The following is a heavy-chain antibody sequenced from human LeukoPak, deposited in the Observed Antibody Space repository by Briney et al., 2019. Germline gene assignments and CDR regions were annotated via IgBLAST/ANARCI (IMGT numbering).Heavy chain of an antibody. J-gene: IGHJ4*02. CDR1: GYSFTSYW. D-gene: IGHD5-12*01. V-gene: IGHV5-10-1*01. CDR2: IDPTDSST. CDR3: ARTDSAYEYLDY. Sequence: GESLKISCKGSGYSFTSYWISWVRQMPGKGLEWMGRIDPTDSSTTYSPSFQGHVTISADKSITTAYLQWSSLKASDTAMYYCARTDSAYEYLDYWGQGTLVTVSS.